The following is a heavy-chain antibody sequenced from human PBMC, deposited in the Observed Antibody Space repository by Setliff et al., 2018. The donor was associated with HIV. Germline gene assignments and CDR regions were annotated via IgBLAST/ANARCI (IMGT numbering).Heavy chain of an antibody. V-gene: IGHV3-23*01. J-gene: IGHJ4*02. CDR2: LSGSGGST. Sequence: PGGSLRLSCTASGFTFSSYAMSWVRQAPGKGLEWVSALSGSGGSTYYADSVKGRFTISRDNSKNTLYLQMNSLRAEDTAVYYCAKDPRAAVATICDYWGQGTLVTVSS. D-gene: IGHD5-12*01. CDR3: AKDPRAAVATICDY. CDR1: GFTFSSYA.